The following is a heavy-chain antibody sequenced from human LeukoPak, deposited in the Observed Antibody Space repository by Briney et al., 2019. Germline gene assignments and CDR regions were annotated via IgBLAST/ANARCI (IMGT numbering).Heavy chain of an antibody. V-gene: IGHV4-31*03. Sequence: SQTLSLTCTVSGGSISSGGYYWSWIRQHPGKGLEWIGYIYYSGSTYYNPSLKSRVTISVDTPKNQFTLKLSSVTAADTAVYYCARQPRAPYYFDYWGQGTLVTVSS. CDR2: IYYSGST. D-gene: IGHD6-6*01. CDR3: ARQPRAPYYFDY. J-gene: IGHJ4*02. CDR1: GGSISSGGYY.